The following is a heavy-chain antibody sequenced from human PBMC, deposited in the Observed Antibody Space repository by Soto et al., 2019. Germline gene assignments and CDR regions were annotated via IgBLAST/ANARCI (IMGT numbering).Heavy chain of an antibody. Sequence: QVHLVQSGAEVKKPGSSVKVSCKASGDTFDSYTINWVRQAPGQRLEWMGRIIPMLGMSNYALKFQGRVTTTADKSTTTGYMHLSSLRSDDTAVYYCARRYCSGSRAFDYWGQGTLVTVSS. D-gene: IGHD3-10*01. CDR2: IIPMLGMS. V-gene: IGHV1-69*02. CDR3: ARRYCSGSRAFDY. J-gene: IGHJ4*02. CDR1: GDTFDSYT.